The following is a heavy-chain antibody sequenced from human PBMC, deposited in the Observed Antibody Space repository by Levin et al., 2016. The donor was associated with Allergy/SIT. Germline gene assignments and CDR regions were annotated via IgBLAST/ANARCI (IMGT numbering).Heavy chain of an antibody. J-gene: IGHJ6*02. V-gene: IGHV3-48*03. CDR2: ISTSGSTI. Sequence: GGSLRLSCAASGFTFSSYEMNWVRQAPGKGLEWVSHISTSGSTIYYADSVKGRFTISRDNAKNSLYLQMNSLRAEDTAVYFCVRLAIVTTRGMDVWGQGTTVTVSS. D-gene: IGHD5-12*01. CDR1: GFTFSSYE. CDR3: VRLAIVTTRGMDV.